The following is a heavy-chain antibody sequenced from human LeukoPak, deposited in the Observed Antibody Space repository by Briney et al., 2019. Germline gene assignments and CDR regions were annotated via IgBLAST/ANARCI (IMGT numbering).Heavy chain of an antibody. J-gene: IGHJ4*02. V-gene: IGHV3-30*04. CDR2: ISYDGSNG. CDR1: GFTFSSYA. Sequence: GGSLRLSCAASGFTFSSYAMHWVRQAPGRGLEWVTVISYDGSNGYYTGSVKGRFTISRDNSQNTLYVQMSSLRPEDTAVYYCVREVTSGSFDYWGQGTLVTVSS. D-gene: IGHD1-26*01. CDR3: VREVTSGSFDY.